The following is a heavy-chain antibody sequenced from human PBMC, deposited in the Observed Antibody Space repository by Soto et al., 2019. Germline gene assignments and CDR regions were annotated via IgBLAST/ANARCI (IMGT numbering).Heavy chain of an antibody. CDR2: ISASGDAT. J-gene: IGHJ4*02. D-gene: IGHD3-3*01. V-gene: IGHV3-23*01. CDR1: GFTFSDFG. CDR3: AKKVTIYAVDPADY. Sequence: RLSCAASGFTFSDFGMSWVRQAPGKGLEWVSVISASGDATYYAASVKGRFTLSRDNSKNTLYLQMNSLTVADTAVYYCAKKVTIYAVDPADYWGQGTQVNVS.